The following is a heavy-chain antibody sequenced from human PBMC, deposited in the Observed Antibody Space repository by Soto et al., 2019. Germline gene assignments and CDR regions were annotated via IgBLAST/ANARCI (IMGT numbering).Heavy chain of an antibody. V-gene: IGHV3-30*18. J-gene: IGHJ3*02. Sequence: SGGSLRLSCAASGFTFSSYGMHWGRQAPGKGLEWVAVISYDGSNKYYADPVKGRFTISRDNSKNTLYLQMNSLRAEDKAVYYCAKEGAQLTSGAFDIWGQGTMVTVSS. D-gene: IGHD6-6*01. CDR3: AKEGAQLTSGAFDI. CDR2: ISYDGSNK. CDR1: GFTFSSYG.